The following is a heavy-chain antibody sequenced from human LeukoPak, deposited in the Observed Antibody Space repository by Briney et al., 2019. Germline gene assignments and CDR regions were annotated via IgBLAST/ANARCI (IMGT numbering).Heavy chain of an antibody. CDR2: IYYSGST. CDR1: GGSISSSSYY. D-gene: IGHD6-19*01. V-gene: IGHV4-39*01. CDR3: ARSTDGTTSSGWYVDY. J-gene: IGHJ4*02. Sequence: SETLSLTCTVSGGSISSSSYYWGWIRQPPGKGLEWIGTIYYSGSTYYNPSLKSRVTISIDTSKNQFSLRLSSMTAAHTAVFYCARSTDGTTSSGWYVDYWGQGTLVTVSS.